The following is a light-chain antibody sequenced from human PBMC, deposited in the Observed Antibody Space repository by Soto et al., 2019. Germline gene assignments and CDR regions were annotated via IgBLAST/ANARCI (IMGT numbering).Light chain of an antibody. CDR2: GAS. J-gene: IGKJ1*01. CDR1: QSVSSK. Sequence: EIVMTQSPATLSVSPGERATLSCRASQSVSSKLAWYQQKPGQAPRVLIYGASTRATGIPARFSGSGSGTEFTLTISRLQTEDFAVYYCQHYNDWTPTWTFGQGTRVEIK. CDR3: QHYNDWTPTWT. V-gene: IGKV3-15*01.